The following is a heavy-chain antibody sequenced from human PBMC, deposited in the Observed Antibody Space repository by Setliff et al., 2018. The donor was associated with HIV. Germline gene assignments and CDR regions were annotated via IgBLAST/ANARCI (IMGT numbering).Heavy chain of an antibody. J-gene: IGHJ4*02. CDR3: ARHNRISKWLVPGD. CDR1: GGSISSYY. CDR2: IYYSGST. Sequence: SETLSLTCTVYGGSISSYYWSWIRQPPGKGLEWIGYIYYSGSTNYNPSLKSRVTISVDTSKNQFSLKLSSVTAADTAVYYCARHNRISKWLVPGDWGQGTLVTVSS. D-gene: IGHD6-19*01. V-gene: IGHV4-59*01.